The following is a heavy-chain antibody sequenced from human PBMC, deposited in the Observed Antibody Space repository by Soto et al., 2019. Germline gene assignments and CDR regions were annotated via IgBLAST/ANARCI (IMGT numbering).Heavy chain of an antibody. J-gene: IGHJ6*02. CDR1: GFTFSSYG. CDR3: AKDGRQWIRYYYYGMDV. V-gene: IGHV3-30*18. Sequence: GGSLRLSCAASGFTFSSYGMHWVPQAPGKXLEWVAVISYDGSNKYYADCVKGRFTISRDNSKNTLYLQMNSLRAEDTAVYYCAKDGRQWIRYYYYGMDVWGQGTTVTVSS. CDR2: ISYDGSNK. D-gene: IGHD5-18*01.